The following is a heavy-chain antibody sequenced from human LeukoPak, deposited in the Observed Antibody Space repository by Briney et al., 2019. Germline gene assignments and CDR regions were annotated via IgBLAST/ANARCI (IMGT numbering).Heavy chain of an antibody. D-gene: IGHD2-8*01. J-gene: IGHJ4*02. CDR3: AREGYCTNGECYRGNFDY. Sequence: SETLSLTCTVSGGSISSHYWSWIRQPPGKGLEWIGYISYSGSTNYNPSLKSRVTISGDTSKNQFSLKLSSVTAADTAVYYCAREGYCTNGECYRGNFDYWGQGTLVTVSS. V-gene: IGHV4-59*11. CDR2: ISYSGST. CDR1: GGSISSHY.